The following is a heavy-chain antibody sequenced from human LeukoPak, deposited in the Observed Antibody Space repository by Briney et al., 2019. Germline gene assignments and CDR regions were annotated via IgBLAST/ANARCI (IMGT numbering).Heavy chain of an antibody. Sequence: ASVKVSCKASGYTFTSYYMHWVRQAPGQGLEWMGIINPSGGSTSYAQKFQGRVTMTRDTSTSTVYMELGSLRSEDTAVYYCARDPSDYRHYYYYYGMDVWGQGTTVTVSS. D-gene: IGHD4-11*01. V-gene: IGHV1-46*01. CDR3: ARDPSDYRHYYYYYGMDV. CDR1: GYTFTSYY. CDR2: INPSGGST. J-gene: IGHJ6*02.